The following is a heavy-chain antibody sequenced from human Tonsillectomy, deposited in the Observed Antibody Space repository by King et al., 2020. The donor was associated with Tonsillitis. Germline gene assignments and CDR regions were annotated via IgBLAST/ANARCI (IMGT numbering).Heavy chain of an antibody. CDR2: IIPIFGTA. V-gene: IGHV1-69*01. CDR1: GVTFSSYA. CDR3: AWAYYDILTGYPLGGMDV. D-gene: IGHD3-9*01. Sequence: QLVQSGAEVKKPGSSVKVSCKASGVTFSSYAISWVRQAPGQGLEWMVGIIPIFGTANYAQKFQGRVTITADESTSTAYMELSSLRSEDTAVYYGAWAYYDILTGYPLGGMDVWGQGTTVTVSS. J-gene: IGHJ6*02.